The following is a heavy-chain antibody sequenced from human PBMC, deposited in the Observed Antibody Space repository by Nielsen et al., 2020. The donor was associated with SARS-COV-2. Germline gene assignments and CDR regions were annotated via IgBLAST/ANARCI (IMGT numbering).Heavy chain of an antibody. CDR2: IYYSGST. CDR3: ARHQQRLLLWFGEFDY. J-gene: IGHJ4*02. Sequence: SETLSLTCTVSGGSISSYYWSWIRQPPGKGLEWIGYIYYSGSTNYNPSLKSRVTISVDTSKNQFSPKLSSVTAADTAVYYCARHQQRLLLWFGEFDYWGQGTLVTVSS. D-gene: IGHD3-10*01. V-gene: IGHV4-59*08. CDR1: GGSISSYY.